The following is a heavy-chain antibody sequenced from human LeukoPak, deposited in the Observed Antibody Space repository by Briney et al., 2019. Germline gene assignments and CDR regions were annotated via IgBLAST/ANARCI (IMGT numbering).Heavy chain of an antibody. CDR1: GFTFSSYG. J-gene: IGHJ4*02. Sequence: PGGSLRLSCAASGFTFSSYGMHWVRQAPGKGLEWVAFIRYDGSNKYYADSVKGRFTISRDYSKNTLYLQMNSLRAEDTAVYYCAKDRYYDSSGYYENYFDYWGQGTLVTVSS. D-gene: IGHD3-22*01. V-gene: IGHV3-30*02. CDR3: AKDRYYDSSGYYENYFDY. CDR2: IRYDGSNK.